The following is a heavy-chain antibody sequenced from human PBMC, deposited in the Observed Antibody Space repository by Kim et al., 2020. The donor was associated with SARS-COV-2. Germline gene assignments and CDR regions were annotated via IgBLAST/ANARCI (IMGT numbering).Heavy chain of an antibody. V-gene: IGHV3-30*04. J-gene: IGHJ3*01. CDR3: ARGGWFGELRDAFDL. D-gene: IGHD3-10*01. CDR2: ISHDGGNK. Sequence: GGSLRLSCTASEFTFSNYDMNWVRQAPGKGLEWVTLISHDGGNKYYADSVKGRCTISRDNSKNTLYLQMNSLRAEDTAVYYCARGGWFGELRDAFDLWGQGTMVTVSS. CDR1: EFTFSNYD.